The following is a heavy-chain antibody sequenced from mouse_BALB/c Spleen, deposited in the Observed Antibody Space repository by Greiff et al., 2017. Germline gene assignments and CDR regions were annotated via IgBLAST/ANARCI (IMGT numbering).Heavy chain of an antibody. CDR2: ISSGSSTI. D-gene: IGHD2-4*01. Sequence: EVQVVESGGGLVQPGGSRKLSCAASGFTFSSFGMHWVRQAPEKGLEWVAYISSGSSTIYYADTVKGRFTISRDNPKNTLFLQMTSLRSEDTAMYYCARQGDYDYDLFAYWGQGTLVTVSA. J-gene: IGHJ3*01. CDR3: ARQGDYDYDLFAY. V-gene: IGHV5-17*02. CDR1: GFTFSSFG.